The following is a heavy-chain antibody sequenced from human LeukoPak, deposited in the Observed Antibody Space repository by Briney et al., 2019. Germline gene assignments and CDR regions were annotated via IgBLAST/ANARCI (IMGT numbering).Heavy chain of an antibody. D-gene: IGHD2-15*01. CDR3: AXGLXYCSXGRCXFSPPYYYYMDV. CDR2: INPNSGGT. V-gene: IGHV1-2*02. J-gene: IGHJ6*03. Sequence: XXGYTFTGXYMHWVRQAPGQGLEWMGWINPNSGGTNYAQKFKGRVTMTRNTYISTAYMELSSMRYEDTAVYYCAXGLXYCSXGRCXFSPPYYYYMDVWGKGTTVTISS. CDR1: GYTFTGXY.